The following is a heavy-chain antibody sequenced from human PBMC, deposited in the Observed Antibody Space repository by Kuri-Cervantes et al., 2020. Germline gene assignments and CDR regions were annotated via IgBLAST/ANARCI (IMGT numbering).Heavy chain of an antibody. Sequence: ASVKVSCKASGYTFTSYGINWVRQATGQGLEWMGWMNPNSGNTGYAQKFQGRVTMTRNTSISTAYMELSSLRSEDTAVYYCARAPYDFWSGYYAQPSYYYGMDVWGQGTTVTVSS. J-gene: IGHJ6*02. D-gene: IGHD3-3*01. CDR2: MNPNSGNT. V-gene: IGHV1-8*02. CDR3: ARAPYDFWSGYYAQPSYYYGMDV. CDR1: GYTFTSYG.